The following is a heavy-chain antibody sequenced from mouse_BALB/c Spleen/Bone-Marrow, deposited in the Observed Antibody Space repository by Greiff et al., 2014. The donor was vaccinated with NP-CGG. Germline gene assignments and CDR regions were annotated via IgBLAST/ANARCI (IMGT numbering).Heavy chain of an antibody. CDR3: ARSRGYAWFAY. D-gene: IGHD2-2*01. J-gene: IGHJ3*01. V-gene: IGHV1-77*01. CDR2: IYPGSGNT. Sequence: VKLVESGAELARPGASVKLSCKASGYTFTDYYINWVKQRTGQGLEWIGEIYPGSGNTYYNEKFKGKATPTADKSSSTAYMQLSSLTSEDSAVYFCARSRGYAWFAYWGQGTLVTVSA. CDR1: GYTFTDYY.